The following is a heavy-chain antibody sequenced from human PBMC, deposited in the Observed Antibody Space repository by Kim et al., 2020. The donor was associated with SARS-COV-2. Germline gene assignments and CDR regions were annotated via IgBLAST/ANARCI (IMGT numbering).Heavy chain of an antibody. CDR3: AKNGGLRDYYYYYGMDV. CDR2: ISYDGSNK. V-gene: IGHV3-30*18. D-gene: IGHD3-16*01. Sequence: GGSLRLSCAASGFTFSSYGMHWVRQAPGKGLEWVAVISYDGSNKYYADSVKGRFTISRDNSKNTLYLQMNSLRAEDTAVYYCAKNGGLRDYYYYYGMDVWGQGTTVTVSS. J-gene: IGHJ6*02. CDR1: GFTFSSYG.